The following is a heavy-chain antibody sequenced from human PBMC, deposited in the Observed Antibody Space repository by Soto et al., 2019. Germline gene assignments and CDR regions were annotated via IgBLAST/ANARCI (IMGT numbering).Heavy chain of an antibody. CDR2: IYYGGSI. V-gene: IGHV4-59*02. CDR1: GGSVGGYY. CDR3: TGAYYDINGYSLDP. Sequence: PSETLSLTCAVYGGSVGGYYWSWVRQPPGKGLEWIGDIYYGGSINYNPSLKSRVIISVDTAKNQFSLRLSSVTAADTAVYYCTGAYYDINGYSLDPWGKGTSVTV. J-gene: IGHJ5*02. D-gene: IGHD3-22*01.